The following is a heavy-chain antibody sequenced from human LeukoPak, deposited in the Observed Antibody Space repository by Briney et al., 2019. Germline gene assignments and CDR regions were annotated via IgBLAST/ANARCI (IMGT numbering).Heavy chain of an antibody. V-gene: IGHV3-74*03. CDR2: INGDGSNT. CDR1: GFTFSSHW. Sequence: GGSLRLSCAASGFTFSSHWMHWVRQAPGKGLVWVSRINGDGSNTTYADSVKGRFTISRDNAKNTLYLQMNSLRAEDTAVYYCARGHHSGSYYQDFDYWGQGTLVTVSS. D-gene: IGHD1-26*01. J-gene: IGHJ4*02. CDR3: ARGHHSGSYYQDFDY.